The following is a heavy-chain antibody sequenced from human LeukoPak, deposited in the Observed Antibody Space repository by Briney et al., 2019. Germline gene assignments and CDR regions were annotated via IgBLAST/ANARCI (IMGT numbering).Heavy chain of an antibody. D-gene: IGHD3-16*02. CDR2: ISAYNGNA. CDR3: ARDVGPFGGVIVLAY. J-gene: IGHJ4*02. CDR1: GYSFTSYW. V-gene: IGHV1-18*04. Sequence: GESLKISCKGSGYSFTSYWIGWVRQAPGQGLEWMGWISAYNGNANYAQKLQGRVTMTTDTSTSTAYMELGSLISDDTAVYYCARDVGPFGGVIVLAYWGQGTLVTVSS.